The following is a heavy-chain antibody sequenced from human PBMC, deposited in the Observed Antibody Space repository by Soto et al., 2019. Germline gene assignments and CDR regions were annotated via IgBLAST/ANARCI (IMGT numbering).Heavy chain of an antibody. J-gene: IGHJ5*01. Sequence: GESLKISCQVSGYSFVNYWIGWVRQMPGKGLEWMGNVYPGDSDTDYSPSFQGQVTISADRSISTTYLQWSSLQASDTAIYYCARQSLSSSAFDFWGQGTLVTVYS. CDR2: VYPGDSDT. CDR3: ARQSLSSSAFDF. CDR1: GYSFVNYW. V-gene: IGHV5-51*01. D-gene: IGHD6-25*01.